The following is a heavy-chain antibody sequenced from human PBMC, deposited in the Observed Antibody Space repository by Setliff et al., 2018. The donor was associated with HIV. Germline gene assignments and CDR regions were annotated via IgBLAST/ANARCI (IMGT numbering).Heavy chain of an antibody. CDR3: ARLSPLRAFDI. Sequence: PSETLSLTCTVSGGSISSGGYYWSWIRQHPGKGLEWIGYIYYSGSTYYNPSLKSRVTISVDTSKNQFSLRLTFLTAADTAVYYCARLSPLRAFDIWGQGTMVTVSS. CDR2: IYYSGST. J-gene: IGHJ3*02. CDR1: GGSISSGGYY. V-gene: IGHV4-31*03.